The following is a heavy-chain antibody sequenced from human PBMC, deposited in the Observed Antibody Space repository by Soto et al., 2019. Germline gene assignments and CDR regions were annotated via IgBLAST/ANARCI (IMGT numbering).Heavy chain of an antibody. CDR2: INHSGST. J-gene: IGHJ6*03. D-gene: IGHD3-3*01. CDR1: GGSLSGYF. Sequence: QVHLEQWGAGLLKPAETLSLTCAVYGGSLSGYFWSWVRQPPGKGLEWIGAINHSGSTNYNPSLKSRVTISADTSKHQLSLRLSSVTAADSAVYYCASYHYYDFWVGSRHYMDAWGRGTTVTVSS. CDR3: ASYHYYDFWVGSRHYMDA. V-gene: IGHV4-34*01.